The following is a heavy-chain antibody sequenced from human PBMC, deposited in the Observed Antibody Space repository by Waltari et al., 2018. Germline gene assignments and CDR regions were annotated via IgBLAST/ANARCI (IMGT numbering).Heavy chain of an antibody. CDR3: AKDIGAAAMRGGFDY. V-gene: IGHV3-9*01. Sequence: EVQLVESGGGLVQPGRSLRLSCAASGFTFDDYAMHWVRQSQGKGLEWVSGISWNSGSIGYADSVKGRFTISRDNAKNSLYLQMNSLRAEDTALYYCAKDIGAAAMRGGFDYWGQGTLVTVSS. D-gene: IGHD2-2*01. CDR2: ISWNSGSI. J-gene: IGHJ4*02. CDR1: GFTFDDYA.